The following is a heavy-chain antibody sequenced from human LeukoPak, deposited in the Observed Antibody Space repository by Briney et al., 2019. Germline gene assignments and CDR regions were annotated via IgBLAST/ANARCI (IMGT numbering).Heavy chain of an antibody. V-gene: IGHV1-69*01. CDR2: IIPIFGTA. D-gene: IGHD3-22*01. CDR3: AREDTMIVVGVLARAFDI. CDR1: GGTFSSYA. J-gene: IGHJ3*02. Sequence: SVKVSCKASGGTFSSYAISWVRQAPGQGLEWMGGIIPIFGTANYAQKFQGRVTITADESTSTAYMGLSSLRSEDTAVYYCAREDTMIVVGVLARAFDIWGQGTMVTVSS.